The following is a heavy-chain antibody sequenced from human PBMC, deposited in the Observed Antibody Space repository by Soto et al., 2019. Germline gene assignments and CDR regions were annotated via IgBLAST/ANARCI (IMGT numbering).Heavy chain of an antibody. D-gene: IGHD2-15*01. CDR1: GGSISSSSYY. CDR3: ARDFRVVDGDY. CDR2: IYYSGST. Sequence: PSETLSLTCTVSGGSISSSSYYWGWIRQPPGKGLEWIGSIYYSGSTYYNPSLKSRVTISVDTSKNQFSLKLSSVTAADTAVYYCARDFRVVDGDYWGQGTLVTVSS. V-gene: IGHV4-39*02. J-gene: IGHJ4*02.